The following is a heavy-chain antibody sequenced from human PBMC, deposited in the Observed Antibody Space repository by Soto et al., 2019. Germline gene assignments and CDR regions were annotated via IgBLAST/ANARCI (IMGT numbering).Heavy chain of an antibody. CDR2: ISYDGSNK. J-gene: IGHJ4*02. CDR3: AKASDSSY. Sequence: QVQLVESGGGVVQPGRSLRLSCAASGFTFSSYGMHWVRQAPGKGLEWVAVISYDGSNKYYADSVKGRFTISRDNSKNTLYLQMNSLRAEDTAVYYCAKASDSSYWGQGTLVTVSS. V-gene: IGHV3-30*18. D-gene: IGHD6-13*01. CDR1: GFTFSSYG.